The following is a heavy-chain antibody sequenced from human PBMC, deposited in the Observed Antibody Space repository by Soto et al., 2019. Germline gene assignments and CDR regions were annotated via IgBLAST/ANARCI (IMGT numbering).Heavy chain of an antibody. CDR2: ISYDGSNK. J-gene: IGHJ4*02. D-gene: IGHD5-18*01. Sequence: QVQLVESGGGVVQPXRSLRLSCAASGFTFSSYGMHWVRQAPGKGLEWVAVISYDGSNKYYADSVKGRFTISRDNSKNTLYLQMNSLRAEDTAVYYCAKGSTAMTYFDYWGQGTLVTVSS. V-gene: IGHV3-30*18. CDR1: GFTFSSYG. CDR3: AKGSTAMTYFDY.